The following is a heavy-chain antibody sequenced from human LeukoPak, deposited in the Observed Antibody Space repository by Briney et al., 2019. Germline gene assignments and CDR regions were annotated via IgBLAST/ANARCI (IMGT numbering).Heavy chain of an antibody. D-gene: IGHD1-26*01. CDR1: GGSISSGDYY. J-gene: IGHJ4*02. CDR3: ARGGGRTDAGAGSY. Sequence: PSQTLSLTCTVSGGSISSGDYYWSWIRQPPGKGLEWIGYIYYSGSTNYNPSLKSRVTISVDTSKNQFSLKLSSVTAADTAVYYCARGGGRTDAGAGSYWGQGTLVTVSS. V-gene: IGHV4-30-4*01. CDR2: IYYSGST.